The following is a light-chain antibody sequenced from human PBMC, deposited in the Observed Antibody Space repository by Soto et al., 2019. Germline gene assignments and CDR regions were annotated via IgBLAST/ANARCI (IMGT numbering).Light chain of an antibody. CDR1: QSVSSSY. Sequence: EIGLTQSPGTLSLSPGERATLSCRASQSVSSSYLAWYQQKPGQAPRLLIYGASSRATGIPDRFSGSVSATAFTLTISRLETEDFAVYYCQQYGSSPGTFGQETKVEIK. V-gene: IGKV3-20*01. CDR2: GAS. J-gene: IGKJ1*01. CDR3: QQYGSSPGT.